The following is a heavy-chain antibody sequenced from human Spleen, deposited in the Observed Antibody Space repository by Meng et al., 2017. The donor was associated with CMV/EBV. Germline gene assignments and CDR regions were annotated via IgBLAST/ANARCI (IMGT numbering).Heavy chain of an antibody. CDR2: IYPDDSDT. CDR3: ARLKGAASLDY. J-gene: IGHJ4*02. CDR1: GYKFTTYW. Sequence: GESLKISCKTSGYKFTTYWIAWVRQMPGKGLEWMGMIYPDDSDTRYSPPFQGQVSILADKSNNTAYLQWSSLKASDTALYYCARLKGAASLDYWGQGTLVTVSS. D-gene: IGHD6-13*01. V-gene: IGHV5-51*01.